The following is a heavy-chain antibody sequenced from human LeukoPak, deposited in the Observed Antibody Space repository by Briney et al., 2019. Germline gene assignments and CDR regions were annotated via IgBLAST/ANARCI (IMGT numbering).Heavy chain of an antibody. J-gene: IGHJ6*03. CDR1: GGSISSYY. V-gene: IGHV4-4*07. CDR2: IYTSGST. Sequence: SETLSLTCTVSGGSISSYYWSWIRQSAEKGLEWIGRIYTSGSTNYNPSLKSRVTMSVDKSKNQFSLKLSSVTAAETAVYYCARETYYYGSGSRDYYMDVWGKGTTVTVSS. CDR3: ARETYYYGSGSRDYYMDV. D-gene: IGHD3-10*01.